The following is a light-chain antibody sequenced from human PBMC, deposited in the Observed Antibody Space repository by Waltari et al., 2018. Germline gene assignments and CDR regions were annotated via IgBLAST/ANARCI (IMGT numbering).Light chain of an antibody. CDR3: QSYDSSVNGFYV. CDR2: NDN. Sequence: QTVLTQPPSVSGAPGQRVTISCTGSSTNIGTGYHVHWYQPLPGTAPKLLIFNDNNRPSGVPDRFSGSKSGSSASLAITGLQSEDEADYYCQSYDSSVNGFYVFGTGTRVTVL. CDR1: STNIGTGYH. V-gene: IGLV1-40*01. J-gene: IGLJ1*01.